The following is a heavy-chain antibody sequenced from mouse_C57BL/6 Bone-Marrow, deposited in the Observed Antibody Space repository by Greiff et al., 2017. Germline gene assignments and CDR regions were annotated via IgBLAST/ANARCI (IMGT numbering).Heavy chain of an antibody. Sequence: QVQLQQPGAELVMPGASVKLSCKASGYTFTSYWMHWVKQRPGQGLEWIGEIDPSDSYTNYNQKFKGKSTLTVDKSSSTAYMQLSSLTSEDSAVYYCARFGYYVEYYAMDYWGQGTSVTVSS. J-gene: IGHJ4*01. CDR2: IDPSDSYT. D-gene: IGHD2-3*01. CDR3: ARFGYYVEYYAMDY. V-gene: IGHV1-69*01. CDR1: GYTFTSYW.